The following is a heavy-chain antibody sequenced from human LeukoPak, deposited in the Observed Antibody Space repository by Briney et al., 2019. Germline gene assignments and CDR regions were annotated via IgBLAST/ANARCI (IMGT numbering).Heavy chain of an antibody. CDR2: IIPIFGTA. CDR3: ARRWGDYFDY. V-gene: IGHV1-69*13. Sequence: ASVKVSCTASGGTFSSYDISWVRQAPGQGLEWMGGIIPIFGTANYAQKFQGRVTITADGSTSTAYMELSSLRSEDTAVYYCARRWGDYFDYWGQGTLVTVSS. D-gene: IGHD1-26*01. J-gene: IGHJ4*02. CDR1: GGTFSSYD.